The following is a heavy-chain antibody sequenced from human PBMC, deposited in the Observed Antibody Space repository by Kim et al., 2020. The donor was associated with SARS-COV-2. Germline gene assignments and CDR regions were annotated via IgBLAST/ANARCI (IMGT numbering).Heavy chain of an antibody. D-gene: IGHD6-19*01. CDR3: ARGTPQWPSRHPCYYMYV. V-gene: IGHV4-34*01. CDR2: INHSGST. CDR1: ILSFSGYY. Sequence: SETLSLTCAVYILSFSGYYWSWIRPPPGKGLEWIGEINHSGSTNYNPSLKSRVTISVDTSKTQFSLKLISGTAADTAVFYCARGTPQWPSRHPCYYMYV. J-gene: IGHJ6*03.